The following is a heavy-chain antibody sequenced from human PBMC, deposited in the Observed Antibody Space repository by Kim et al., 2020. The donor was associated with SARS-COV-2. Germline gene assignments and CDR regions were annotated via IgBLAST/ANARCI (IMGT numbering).Heavy chain of an antibody. V-gene: IGHV4-4*02. D-gene: IGHD1-26*01. CDR3: ARFSSGSYSDAFDI. J-gene: IGHJ3*02. Sequence: TPSLKSRVTISVDKSKNQFSLKLRSVTAADTAVYYCARFSSGSYSDAFDIWGQGTMVTVSS.